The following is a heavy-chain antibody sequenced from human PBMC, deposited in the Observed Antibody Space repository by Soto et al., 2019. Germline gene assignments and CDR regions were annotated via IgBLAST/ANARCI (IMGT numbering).Heavy chain of an antibody. CDR2: VSSDGTRT. V-gene: IGHV3-30-3*01. Sequence: QVQLVESGGGLVQPGRSLRLSCEGSGFTFSTYSVHWVRQAPGKGLEWVAVVSSDGTRTYYADSVKGRFTISRDNSMDTMFMQMNSLRVEDTAVYYCARDVWHCGSNSCYFYGMDVWGQGTTVTVSS. D-gene: IGHD2-2*01. CDR3: ARDVWHCGSNSCYFYGMDV. J-gene: IGHJ6*02. CDR1: GFTFSTYS.